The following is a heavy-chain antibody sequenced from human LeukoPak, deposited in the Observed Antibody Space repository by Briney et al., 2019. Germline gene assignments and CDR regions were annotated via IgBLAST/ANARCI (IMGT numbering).Heavy chain of an antibody. V-gene: IGHV3-23*01. CDR2: ISGSGGST. J-gene: IGHJ3*02. CDR1: GFTFSDYY. Sequence: GGSLRLSCAASGFTFSDYYMSWIRQAPGKGLEWVSAISGSGGSTYYADSVKGRFTISRDNSKNTLYLQMNSLRAEDTAVYYCAKTEYYYDSSGYPIRGGAFDIWGQGTMVTVSS. CDR3: AKTEYYYDSSGYPIRGGAFDI. D-gene: IGHD3-22*01.